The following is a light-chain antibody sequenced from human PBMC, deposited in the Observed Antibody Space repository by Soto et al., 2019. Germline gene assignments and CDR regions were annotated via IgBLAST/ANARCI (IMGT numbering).Light chain of an antibody. CDR3: SSYAGTNTPYV. J-gene: IGLJ1*01. CDR1: SSDVGGYYY. CDR2: EVS. V-gene: IGLV2-8*01. Sequence: QSVLTQPPSASGSPGQSVTISCTGTSSDVGGYYYVSWYQQHPGKAPKLMIYEVSKRPSGVSDRFSCSKSGNTASLTVSGLQAEDEADYYCSSYAGTNTPYVFGTGTKVTVL.